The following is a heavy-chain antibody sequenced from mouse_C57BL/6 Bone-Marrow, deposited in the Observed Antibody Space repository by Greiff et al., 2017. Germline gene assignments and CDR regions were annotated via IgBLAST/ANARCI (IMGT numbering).Heavy chain of an antibody. CDR2: IYPGGGYT. Sequence: QVQLQQSGAELVRPGTSVKMSCKASGYTFTNYWIGWAKQRPGHGLEWIGDIYPGGGYTNYNEKFKSKATLTVDTSSSTAYMQLSSLTSEDSAVYYCARWGITTVVEAMDYWGQGTSVTVSS. CDR1: GYTFTNYW. V-gene: IGHV1-63*01. D-gene: IGHD1-1*01. J-gene: IGHJ4*01. CDR3: ARWGITTVVEAMDY.